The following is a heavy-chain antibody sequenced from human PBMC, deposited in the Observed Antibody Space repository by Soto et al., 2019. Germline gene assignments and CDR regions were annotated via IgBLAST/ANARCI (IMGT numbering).Heavy chain of an antibody. D-gene: IGHD6-19*01. Sequence: SETLSLTCAVSGGSISSSNWWSWVRQPPGKGLEWIGEIYHSGSTNYNPSLKSRVTISVDKSKNQFSLKLRSVTAADTAVYYCARDKAVAGIEGGGFDYWGQGTLVTVSS. V-gene: IGHV4-4*02. J-gene: IGHJ4*02. CDR1: GGSISSSNW. CDR3: ARDKAVAGIEGGGFDY. CDR2: IYHSGST.